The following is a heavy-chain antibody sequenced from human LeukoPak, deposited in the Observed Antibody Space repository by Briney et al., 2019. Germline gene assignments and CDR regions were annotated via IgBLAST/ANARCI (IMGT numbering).Heavy chain of an antibody. J-gene: IGHJ4*02. CDR3: TGERDYGGNWNFDY. V-gene: IGHV3-73*01. CDR2: IRSQSSNYAT. D-gene: IGHD4-23*01. CDR1: GFTFSGSA. Sequence: PGGSLRLSCAASGFTFSGSAMHWVRQASGKGLEWIGRIRSQSSNYATAYAASVKGRFSISRYDSNNTAYLQMNSLKTEDTAVYYCTGERDYGGNWNFDYWGQGTLVTVSS.